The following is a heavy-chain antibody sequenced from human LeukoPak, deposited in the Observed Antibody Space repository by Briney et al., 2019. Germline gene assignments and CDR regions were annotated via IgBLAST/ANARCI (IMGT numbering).Heavy chain of an antibody. J-gene: IGHJ4*02. CDR3: ARSGLRYCSGGSCSFL. V-gene: IGHV4-30-4*01. CDR1: GGSISSGDYY. D-gene: IGHD2-15*01. CDR2: IYYGGST. Sequence: SETLSLTCTVSGGSISSGDYYWSWIRQPPGKGLEWIGYIYYGGSTYYNPSLKSRVTISVDTSKNQFSLKLSSVTAADTAVYYCARSGLRYCSGGSCSFLWGQGTLVTVSS.